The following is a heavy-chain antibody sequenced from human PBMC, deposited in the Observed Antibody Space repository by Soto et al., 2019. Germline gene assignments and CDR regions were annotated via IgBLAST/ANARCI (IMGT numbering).Heavy chain of an antibody. J-gene: IGHJ3*02. CDR3: AKDDHPPEYSSGWYRDAFDI. Sequence: GGSLRLSCAASGFTFSSYAMSWVRQAPGKGLEWVSAISGSGGSTYYADSVKGRFTISRDNSKNTLYLQMNSLRAEDTAVYYCAKDDHPPEYSSGWYRDAFDIWGQGTMVTVSS. CDR1: GFTFSSYA. V-gene: IGHV3-23*01. D-gene: IGHD6-19*01. CDR2: ISGSGGST.